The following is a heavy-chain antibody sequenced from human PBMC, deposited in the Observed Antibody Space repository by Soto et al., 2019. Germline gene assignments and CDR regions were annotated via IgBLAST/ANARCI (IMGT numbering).Heavy chain of an antibody. CDR2: MNPDRGNK. V-gene: IGHV1-8*01. CDR1: GYTFTSYD. D-gene: IGHD1-1*01. CDR3: ATRYPPTGFDP. Sequence: QVQLVQSGAEVKKPGASVKVSCKASGYTFTSYDINWVRQATGQGLEWMGWMNPDRGNKGYAQKFQGRVIMTRNTSISTAYMELSSLRSEDTAVYYCATRYPPTGFDPWGQGTLVTVSS. J-gene: IGHJ5*02.